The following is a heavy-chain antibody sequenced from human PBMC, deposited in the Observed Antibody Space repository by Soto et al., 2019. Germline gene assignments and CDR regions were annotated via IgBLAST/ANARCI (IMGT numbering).Heavy chain of an antibody. V-gene: IGHV4-34*01. J-gene: IGHJ6*03. CDR1: GGSFSGYY. D-gene: IGHD2-2*01. CDR3: AREVVVVPAATGYRYYYYYYYMDV. CDR2: INHSGST. Sequence: SETLSLTCAVYGGSFSGYYWSWIRQPPGKGLEWIGEINHSGSTNYNPSLKSRVTISVDTSKNQFSLKLSSVTAADTAVYYCAREVVVVPAATGYRYYYYYYYMDVWGKGTTVTVSS.